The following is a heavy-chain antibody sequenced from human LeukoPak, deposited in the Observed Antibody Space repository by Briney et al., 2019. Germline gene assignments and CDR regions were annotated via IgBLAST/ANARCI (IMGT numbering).Heavy chain of an antibody. CDR2: IIPLFGRA. CDR1: GGTFSSYG. CDR3: ARDNNDYVWGSYRYGFDP. Sequence: GSSVKVSCKASGGTFSSYGISWVRQAPGQGLEWMGGIIPLFGRADYAQKFQGRVTITADKSTSTAYMDLTSLKSEDTAVYYCARDNNDYVWGSYRYGFDPWGQGTLVTVSS. V-gene: IGHV1-69*06. J-gene: IGHJ5*02. D-gene: IGHD3-16*02.